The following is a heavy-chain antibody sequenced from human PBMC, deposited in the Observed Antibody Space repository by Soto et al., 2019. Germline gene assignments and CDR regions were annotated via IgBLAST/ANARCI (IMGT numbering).Heavy chain of an antibody. V-gene: IGHV3-11*01. D-gene: IGHD3-3*01. Sequence: GGSLRLSCAASGFTFSDYYMSWIRQAPGKGLEWVSYISSSGSTIYYADSVKGRFTISRDNAKNSRYLQMNSLRAEDTAVYYCAGGVRFLEWLLYTKDYYYYYMDVWGKGTTVTVSS. CDR2: ISSSGSTI. CDR3: AGGVRFLEWLLYTKDYYYYYMDV. J-gene: IGHJ6*03. CDR1: GFTFSDYY.